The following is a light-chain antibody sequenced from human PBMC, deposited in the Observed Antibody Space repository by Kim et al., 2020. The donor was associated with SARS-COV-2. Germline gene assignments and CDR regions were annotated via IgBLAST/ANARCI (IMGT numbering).Light chain of an antibody. CDR3: NSRDSNKNVV. CDR2: GKN. CDR1: SLRSYY. Sequence: SSELTQDPAVSVALGQTVRITCQGDSLRSYYATWYQQKPGQAPIVVIYGKNNRPSGIPDRFSGSSSGNTASLTITATQAGDEADYYCNSRDSNKNVVFGGGTQLTVL. V-gene: IGLV3-19*01. J-gene: IGLJ2*01.